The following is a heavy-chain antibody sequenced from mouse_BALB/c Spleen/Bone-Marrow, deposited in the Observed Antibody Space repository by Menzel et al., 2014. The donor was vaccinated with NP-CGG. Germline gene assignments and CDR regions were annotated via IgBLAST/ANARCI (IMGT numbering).Heavy chain of an antibody. D-gene: IGHD2-10*02. J-gene: IGHJ4*01. CDR1: GYTFTNYW. CDR3: TRYLYGNMDY. CDR2: IYPSDTYT. V-gene: IGHV1-69*02. Sequence: HVQLQQSGAELVRPGASVNLSCKASGYTFTNYWINWLKQRPGQGLEWIGNIYPSDTYTNYNPKFKDKATLTVDKSSTTAYMQLNSPTSEDSAVYYCTRYLYGNMDYWGQGTSVTVSS.